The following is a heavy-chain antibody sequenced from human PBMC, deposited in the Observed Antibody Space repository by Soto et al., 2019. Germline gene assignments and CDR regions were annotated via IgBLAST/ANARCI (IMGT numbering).Heavy chain of an antibody. J-gene: IGHJ4*02. D-gene: IGHD6-19*01. CDR1: GCIFDTFD. Sequence: EVQLLGSGGGLVQPGGSLRLSCAASGCIFDTFDMSWVRQAPGKGLEWVSAIIGHNGRTYYADSVTGRFTISKVNSNKTLYLHMNSLSVEDTAIYYCTKGAWLDDFCGQGVLVTVSS. CDR3: TKGAWLDDF. V-gene: IGHV3-23*01. CDR2: IIGHNGRT.